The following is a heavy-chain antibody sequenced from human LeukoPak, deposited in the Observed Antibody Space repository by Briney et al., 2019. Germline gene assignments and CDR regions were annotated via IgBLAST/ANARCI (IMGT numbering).Heavy chain of an antibody. V-gene: IGHV3-7*01. CDR3: AREFQVPAASFDY. Sequence: GGSLRLSCAASGFTFSSYWMSWVRQAPGKGLEWVANIKQDGSEKYYVDSVKGRFTISRDNAKNSLYLQMNSLRAEDTAVYYCAREFQVPAASFDYWGQGTLVTVSS. CDR2: IKQDGSEK. CDR1: GFTFSSYW. J-gene: IGHJ4*02. D-gene: IGHD2-2*01.